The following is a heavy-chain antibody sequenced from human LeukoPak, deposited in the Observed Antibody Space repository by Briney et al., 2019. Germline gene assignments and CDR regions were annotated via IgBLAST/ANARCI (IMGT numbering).Heavy chain of an antibody. CDR1: GYTFNSYY. CDR3: ARDQVVVSTRLGNYYMDV. CDR2: INPSGGST. J-gene: IGHJ6*03. Sequence: ASVKVSCKASGYTFNSYYMHWVRQAPGQGLEWMGIINPSGGSTSYAQKFQGRVTMTRDMSTSTVYMELSSLRSEDTAVYYCARDQVVVSTRLGNYYMDVWGKGTTVTVSS. D-gene: IGHD2-15*01. V-gene: IGHV1-46*02.